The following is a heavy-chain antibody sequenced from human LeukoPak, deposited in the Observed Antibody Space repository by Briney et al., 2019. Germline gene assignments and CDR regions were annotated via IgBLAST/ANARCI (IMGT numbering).Heavy chain of an antibody. J-gene: IGHJ6*03. CDR1: GGSFSGYY. CDR2: INHSGST. V-gene: IGHV4-34*01. CDR3: ARGPVWDVVVVAATRYYYYYMDV. Sequence: SETLSLTCAVYGGSFSGYYWSWIRQPPGKGLEWIGEINHSGSTNYNPSLKSRVTISVDTSKNQFSLKLSSVTAADTAVYYCARGPVWDVVVVAATRYYYYYMDVWGKGTTVTVSS. D-gene: IGHD2-15*01.